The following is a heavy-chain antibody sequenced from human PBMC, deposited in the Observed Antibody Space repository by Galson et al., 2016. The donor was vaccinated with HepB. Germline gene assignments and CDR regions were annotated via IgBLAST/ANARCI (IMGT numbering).Heavy chain of an antibody. CDR3: ARVGATTFY. CDR2: INSDGSTT. CDR1: GFSFSSYW. J-gene: IGHJ4*02. V-gene: IGHV3-74*01. D-gene: IGHD1-26*01. Sequence: SLRLSCAASGFSFSSYWMHWLRQAPGKGLVWVSRINSDGSTTNSADSVKGRITISRENAKNTLYLQLNSLRAEDTAVYYCARVGATTFYWGQGTLVTVSS.